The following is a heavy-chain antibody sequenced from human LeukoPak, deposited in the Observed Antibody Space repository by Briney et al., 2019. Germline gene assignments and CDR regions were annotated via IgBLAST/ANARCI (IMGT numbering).Heavy chain of an antibody. CDR2: ISTSGSYI. CDR1: GFTFSTYS. CDR3: ARPLSRSSQAYCFDY. V-gene: IGHV3-21*01. D-gene: IGHD2-21*01. Sequence: GGSLRLSCAASGFTFSTYSLNWVRQAPGKGLEWVSSISTSGSYIYYADSVKGRFTISRDNAKNSLYLQMNSLIAEDTAVYYCARPLSRSSQAYCFDYWGQGTLVTVSS. J-gene: IGHJ4*02.